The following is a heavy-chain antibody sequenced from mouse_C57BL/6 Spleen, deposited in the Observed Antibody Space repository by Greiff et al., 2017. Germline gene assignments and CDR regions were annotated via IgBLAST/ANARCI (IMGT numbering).Heavy chain of an antibody. Sequence: VQLEESGPELVRPGVSVKISCKGSGYTFTDYAMHWVKQSHAKGLEWIGFISTYYGDASYNQKFKDKATMTVDKSSSTAYMELARLTSEDSSVDYCAGGYYYGSSYVDYWGQGTTLTVSS. V-gene: IGHV1-67*01. CDR2: ISTYYGDA. D-gene: IGHD1-1*01. J-gene: IGHJ2*01. CDR3: AGGYYYGSSYVDY. CDR1: GYTFTDYA.